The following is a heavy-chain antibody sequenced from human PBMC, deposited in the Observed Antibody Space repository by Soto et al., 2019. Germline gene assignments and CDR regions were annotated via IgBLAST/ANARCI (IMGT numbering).Heavy chain of an antibody. D-gene: IGHD6-13*01. J-gene: IGHJ4*02. CDR3: TTDRAIARSPLFDS. CDR1: GFTFSEDW. V-gene: IGHV3-15*01. CDR2: IKSSPHGGTT. Sequence: EVQLVESGGGLVKPGESLRLSCAASGFTFSEDWMSWVRQAPGEGLEWLGRIKSSPHGGTTDYAARVNGRFTISSDDSENTQFLKKNILATEDTAVYYCTTDRAIARSPLFDSWGQGTLVTVSS.